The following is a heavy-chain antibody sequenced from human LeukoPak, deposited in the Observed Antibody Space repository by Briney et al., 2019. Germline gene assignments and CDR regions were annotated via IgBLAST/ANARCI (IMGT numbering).Heavy chain of an antibody. J-gene: IGHJ6*02. CDR2: INSDGSST. CDR3: ARGSQRGAAANYYGMDV. CDR1: GFTLSSYW. D-gene: IGHD2-2*01. V-gene: IGHV3-74*01. Sequence: GGSLRLSYAASGFTLSSYWMHWVCQAPGKGLVWVSRINSDGSSTTYADSVKGRFTISRDNAKNTLYLQMNSLRAEDTAVYHCARGSQRGAAANYYGMDVWGQGTTVTVSS.